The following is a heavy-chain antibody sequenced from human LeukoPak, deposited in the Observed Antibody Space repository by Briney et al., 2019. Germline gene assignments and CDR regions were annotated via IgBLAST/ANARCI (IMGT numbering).Heavy chain of an antibody. CDR2: INPNSGGT. CDR1: GGTFSSYA. J-gene: IGHJ4*02. V-gene: IGHV1-2*02. D-gene: IGHD1-1*01. CDR3: ARCDKRQDYFDY. Sequence: ASVKASCKASGGTFSSYAISWVRQAPGQGLEWMGWINPNSGGTNYAQKFQGRVTMTRDTSISTAYMELSRLRSDDTAVYYCARCDKRQDYFDYWGQRTLVTVSS.